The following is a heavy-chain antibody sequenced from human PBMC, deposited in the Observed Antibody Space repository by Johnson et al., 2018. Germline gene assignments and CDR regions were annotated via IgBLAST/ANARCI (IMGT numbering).Heavy chain of an antibody. D-gene: IGHD6-19*01. CDR1: GFTFSSYW. J-gene: IGHJ6*03. CDR2: INSDGSST. CDR3: ARSTVAATRYYYYYMDV. Sequence: EVQLVESGGGLVQPGGSLRLSCAASGFTFSSYWMHWVRQAPGKGLVWVSRINSDGSSTSYADSVKGRFTIPRDNAKNTLYRQMNSLRAEDTAVYYCARSTVAATRYYYYYMDVWGKGTTVTVSS. V-gene: IGHV3-74*01.